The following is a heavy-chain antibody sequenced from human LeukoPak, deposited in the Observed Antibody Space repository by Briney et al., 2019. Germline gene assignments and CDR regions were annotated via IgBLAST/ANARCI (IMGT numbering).Heavy chain of an antibody. CDR2: INHSGST. CDR1: GGSFSGYY. Sequence: SETLSLTCAVYGGSFSGYYWSWIRQPPGKGLEWIGEINHSGSTNYNPSLKSRVTISVDTSKNQFSLKLSSVTAADTAVYYCTRGFLEEGDYYDMSVYYYVHWGQGTLVTVSS. D-gene: IGHD3-22*01. CDR3: TRGFLEEGDYYDMSVYYYVH. J-gene: IGHJ4*02. V-gene: IGHV4-34*01.